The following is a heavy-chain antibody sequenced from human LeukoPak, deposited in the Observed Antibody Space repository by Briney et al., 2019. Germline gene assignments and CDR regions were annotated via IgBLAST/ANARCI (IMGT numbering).Heavy chain of an antibody. V-gene: IGHV3-23*01. Sequence: HPGGSLTLSCAASGLTFSSYAMNWVRQPPGKGLEWVSAVDNSGLATYYADSVRGRFTISRDSSKNTLYLQMNSLRAEDTAIYYCAEVSAVTANFDSWGQGTLVTVSS. J-gene: IGHJ4*02. D-gene: IGHD2-21*02. CDR1: GLTFSSYA. CDR3: AEVSAVTANFDS. CDR2: VDNSGLAT.